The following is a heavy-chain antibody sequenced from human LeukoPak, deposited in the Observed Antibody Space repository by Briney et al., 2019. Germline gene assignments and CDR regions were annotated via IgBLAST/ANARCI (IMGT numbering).Heavy chain of an antibody. V-gene: IGHV3-23*01. J-gene: IGHJ4*02. CDR2: ISGSGGST. CDR1: GFTFSDYY. D-gene: IGHD2-2*01. CDR3: AKYDCSSTSCHFDY. Sequence: GGSLRLSCAASGFTFSDYYMSWIRQAPGKGLEWVSAISGSGGSTYYADSVKGRFTISRDNSKNTLYLQMNSLRAEDTAVYYCAKYDCSSTSCHFDYWGQGTLVTVSS.